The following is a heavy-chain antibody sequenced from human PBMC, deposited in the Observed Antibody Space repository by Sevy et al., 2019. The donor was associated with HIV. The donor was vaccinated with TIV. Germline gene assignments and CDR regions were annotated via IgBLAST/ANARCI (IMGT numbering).Heavy chain of an antibody. D-gene: IGHD3-22*01. J-gene: IGHJ4*02. V-gene: IGHV3-15*01. CDR3: TTDFKTYYYDSSGGMGFDY. CDR2: IKSKTDGGTT. Sequence: GGSLRLSCAASGFTFSNAWMSWVRQAPGKGLEWVGRIKSKTDGGTTDYAAPVKGRFTISSDDSKNTLYLQMNSLKTEDTAVYYCTTDFKTYYYDSSGGMGFDYWGQGTLVTVSS. CDR1: GFTFSNAW.